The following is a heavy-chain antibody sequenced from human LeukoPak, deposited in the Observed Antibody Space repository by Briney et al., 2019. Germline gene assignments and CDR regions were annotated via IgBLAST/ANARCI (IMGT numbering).Heavy chain of an antibody. CDR3: ARDLPEEIVVVPAAIHYYMDV. D-gene: IGHD2-2*01. CDR1: GFTFSSYS. V-gene: IGHV3-21*01. Sequence: KPGGSLRLSCAASGFTFSSYSMNWVRQAPGKGLEWVSSISSSSSYIYYADSVKGRFTISRDNAKNSLYLQMNSLRAEDTAVYYCARDLPEEIVVVPAAIHYYMDVWGKGTTVTVSS. CDR2: ISSSSSYI. J-gene: IGHJ6*03.